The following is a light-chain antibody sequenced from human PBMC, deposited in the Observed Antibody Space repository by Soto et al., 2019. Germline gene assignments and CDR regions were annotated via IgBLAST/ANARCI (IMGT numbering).Light chain of an antibody. Sequence: QSVLTQPASVSGSPGQSITISYTGASSDVGGYNYVSWYQQHPGKAPKLMIYEVSHRPSEISNRFSGSKSGNTASLTISGLQAEDEADYYCSSYTSSTTLHVFGTGTKVTVL. CDR2: EVS. CDR3: SSYTSSTTLHV. V-gene: IGLV2-14*01. J-gene: IGLJ1*01. CDR1: SSDVGGYNY.